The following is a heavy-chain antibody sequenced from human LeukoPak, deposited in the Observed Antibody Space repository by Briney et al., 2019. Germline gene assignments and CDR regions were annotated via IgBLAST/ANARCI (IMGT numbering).Heavy chain of an antibody. V-gene: IGHV1-2*02. CDR2: INPNSGGT. CDR1: GYTFTGYY. J-gene: IGHJ3*02. Sequence: GASVKVSCKASGYTFTGYYMHWVRQAPGQGLEWMGWINPNSGGTNYAQKFQGRVTMTRDTSISTAYMELSRLRSDDTAVYYCARDNYDFWSGWIDAFDIWGQGTMVTVSS. CDR3: ARDNYDFWSGWIDAFDI. D-gene: IGHD3-3*01.